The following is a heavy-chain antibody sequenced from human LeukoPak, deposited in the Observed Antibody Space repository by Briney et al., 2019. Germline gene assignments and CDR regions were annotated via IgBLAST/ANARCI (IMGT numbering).Heavy chain of an antibody. D-gene: IGHD2-2*03. CDR1: GFTFSSYW. V-gene: IGHV3-23*01. J-gene: IGHJ3*02. CDR2: TSGSGGST. Sequence: GGSLRLSCPASGFTFSSYWMNWVRQAPGKGLEWVSATSGSGGSTYYADSVKGRFTISRDNSKNTLYLQMNSLRAEDTAVYYCAKDGTIGYCSSTSCYGDAFDIWGQGTMVTVSS. CDR3: AKDGTIGYCSSTSCYGDAFDI.